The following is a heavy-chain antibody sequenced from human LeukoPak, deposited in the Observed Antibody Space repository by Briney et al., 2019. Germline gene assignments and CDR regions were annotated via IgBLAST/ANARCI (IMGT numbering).Heavy chain of an antibody. CDR2: INHSGST. CDR3: ASLYVVPAATRGHYYYGMDV. CDR1: GFTFSSYG. V-gene: IGHV4-34*01. D-gene: IGHD2-2*01. J-gene: IGHJ6*02. Sequence: LRLSCAASGFTFSSYGTHWVRQPPGKGLEWIGEINHSGSTNYNPSLKSRVTISVDTSKNQFSLKLSSVTAADTAVYYCASLYVVPAATRGHYYYGMDVWGQGTTVTVSS.